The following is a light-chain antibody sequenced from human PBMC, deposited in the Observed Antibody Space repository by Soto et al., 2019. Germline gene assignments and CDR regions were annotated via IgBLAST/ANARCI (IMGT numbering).Light chain of an antibody. Sequence: EIVMTQSPATLSVSPGERATLSCSASQSVSRNLAWYQQKPGQAPRLLIYAASTRATGIPARFSGSGSGTEFTLTISSLQSEDFAVYYCQQYNNWPYTVGQGTKLEIK. V-gene: IGKV3-15*01. CDR1: QSVSRN. J-gene: IGKJ2*01. CDR2: AAS. CDR3: QQYNNWPYT.